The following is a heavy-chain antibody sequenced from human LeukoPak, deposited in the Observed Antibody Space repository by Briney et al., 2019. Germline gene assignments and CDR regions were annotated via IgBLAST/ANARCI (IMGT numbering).Heavy chain of an antibody. CDR1: GVTFSSSSYH. CDR2: IYYSAIT. CDR3: ARQYAHWNPFAG. Sequence: SETLSLTCTVSGVTFSSSSYHWGWMRQPPGQGLEWIASIYYSAITYYNPSLNSRFTISIDTSKNQFSLRLDSVTAADTALYYCARQYAHWNPFAGWGQGTLVTVSS. D-gene: IGHD1-1*01. J-gene: IGHJ4*02. V-gene: IGHV4-39*01.